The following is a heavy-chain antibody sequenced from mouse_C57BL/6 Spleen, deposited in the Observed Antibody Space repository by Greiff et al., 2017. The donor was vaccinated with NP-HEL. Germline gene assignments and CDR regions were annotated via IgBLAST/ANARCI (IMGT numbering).Heavy chain of an antibody. CDR1: GYTFTSYW. Sequence: QVQLQQSGAELVKPGASVKLSCKASGYTFTSYWMHWVKQRPGRGLEWIGRIDPNSGGTKYNEKFKSKATLTVDKPSSTAYMQLSSLTSEDSAVYYCARGIALLLRSPYYFDYWGQGTTLTVSS. D-gene: IGHD1-1*01. J-gene: IGHJ2*01. CDR3: ARGIALLLRSPYYFDY. CDR2: IDPNSGGT. V-gene: IGHV1-72*01.